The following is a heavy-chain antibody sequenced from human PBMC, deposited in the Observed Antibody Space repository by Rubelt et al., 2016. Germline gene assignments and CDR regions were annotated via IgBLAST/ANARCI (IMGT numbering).Heavy chain of an antibody. CDR1: GYSISSGYY. V-gene: IGHV4-38-2*02. D-gene: IGHD1-7*01. CDR3: ARGGTGTTGMDV. J-gene: IGHJ6*04. Sequence: QLQLQESGPGLVKPSETLSLTCTVSGYSISSGYYWGWIRQPPGKGLEWIGSIYYSGSTYYNPSLKSRVTISVDTSKNQFSLKLSSVTAADTAVYYCARGGTGTTGMDVWGKGTTVTVSS. CDR2: IYYSGST.